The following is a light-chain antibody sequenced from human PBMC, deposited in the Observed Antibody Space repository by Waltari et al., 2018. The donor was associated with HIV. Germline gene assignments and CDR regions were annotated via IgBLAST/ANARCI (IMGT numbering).Light chain of an antibody. J-gene: IGLJ2*01. V-gene: IGLV3-21*02. Sequence: SYVLTQPPSVSVATGQTARITCGGNNIGSKSVHWYQQKPGQAPVLVVYDDSDRPSGIPERFSGSNSGNTATLTITRVEAGDEADYYCQVWDSSSVHPVVFGGGTRLTVL. CDR3: QVWDSSSVHPVV. CDR2: DDS. CDR1: NIGSKS.